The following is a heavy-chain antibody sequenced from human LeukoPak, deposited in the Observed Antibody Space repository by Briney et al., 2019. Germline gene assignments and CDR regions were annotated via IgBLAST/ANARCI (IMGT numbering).Heavy chain of an antibody. V-gene: IGHV4-34*01. J-gene: IGHJ6*03. CDR3: ARTVVPAATYYYYYMDV. D-gene: IGHD2-2*01. CDR2: INHNGST. Sequence: SETLSLTCAVYGGSFSDFYWNWIRQPPGKGLEWIGEINHNGSTNYNPSLKSRVTISVDTSKNQFSLKLSSVTAADTAVYYCARTVVPAATYYYYYMDVWGKGTTVTISS. CDR1: GGSFSDFY.